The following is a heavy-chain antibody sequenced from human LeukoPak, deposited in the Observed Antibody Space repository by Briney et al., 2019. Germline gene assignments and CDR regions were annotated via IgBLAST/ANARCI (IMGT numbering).Heavy chain of an antibody. Sequence: GGSLRLSCAASGFTFSTYWMSWVRQAPGKGPEWVSYISSSGSTIYYADSVKGRFTISRDNAKNSLYLQMNSLRAEDTAVYYCAELGITMIGGVWGKGTTVTISS. CDR3: AELGITMIGGV. CDR1: GFTFSTYW. V-gene: IGHV3-48*04. J-gene: IGHJ6*04. D-gene: IGHD3-10*02. CDR2: ISSSGSTI.